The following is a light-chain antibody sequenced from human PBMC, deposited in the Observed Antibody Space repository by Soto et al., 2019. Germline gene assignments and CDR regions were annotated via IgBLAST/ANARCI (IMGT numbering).Light chain of an antibody. CDR1: KLGDED. Sequence: SYELTQPPSVAVSPGQTASITCSGDKLGDEDVCWYQQRPGQPPVVVIYQNNKRPSGIPERFSGSKSGDTATLTIIGTQAMDEADYYCQAWDSSTVLFGGGTKLTVL. J-gene: IGLJ2*01. V-gene: IGLV3-1*01. CDR3: QAWDSSTVL. CDR2: QNN.